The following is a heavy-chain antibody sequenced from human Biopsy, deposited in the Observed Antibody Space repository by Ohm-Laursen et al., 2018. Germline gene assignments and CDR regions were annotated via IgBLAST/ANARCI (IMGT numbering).Heavy chain of an antibody. CDR3: ASVVLGPTNDAFDL. D-gene: IGHD3-22*01. V-gene: IGHV4-4*07. CDR1: GGDINNYY. Sequence: SETLSLTCNVSGGDINNYYWSWIRQPAGKGLEWIGRIYPGGSTNYNPSPKGRVTMSVDTSKKQLSLRLRPVTAADTAMYYCASVVLGPTNDAFDLWGQGTMVVVSS. CDR2: IYPGGST. J-gene: IGHJ3*01.